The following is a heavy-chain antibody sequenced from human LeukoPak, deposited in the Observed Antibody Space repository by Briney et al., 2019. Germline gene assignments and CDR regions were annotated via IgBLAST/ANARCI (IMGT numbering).Heavy chain of an antibody. D-gene: IGHD3-22*01. J-gene: IGHJ4*01. CDR1: GGSISSYY. Sequence: SETLSLTCTVSGGSISSYYWSWIRQPPGKGLEWIGYIYTSGSTNYNPSLKSRVTISVDTSKNQFSLKLSSVTAADTAVYYCATTQNYYDSSGYYPLGYWGHGTLVTVSS. V-gene: IGHV4-4*09. CDR3: ATTQNYYDSSGYYPLGY. CDR2: IYTSGST.